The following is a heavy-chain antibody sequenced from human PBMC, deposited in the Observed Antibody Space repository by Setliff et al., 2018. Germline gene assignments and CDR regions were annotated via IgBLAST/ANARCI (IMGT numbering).Heavy chain of an antibody. V-gene: IGHV4-39*07. D-gene: IGHD3-10*01. CDR1: GGSISSSNYY. J-gene: IGHJ4*02. CDR2: IYHRGST. CDR3: ARATGFGELFL. Sequence: SETLSLTCTVSGGSISSSNYYWGWIRQPPGKGLEWIGSIYHRGSTYYNPSLKSRVTISVDTSKNQVFLRLTSVTAADTAVYYCARATGFGELFLWGQGTLVTVS.